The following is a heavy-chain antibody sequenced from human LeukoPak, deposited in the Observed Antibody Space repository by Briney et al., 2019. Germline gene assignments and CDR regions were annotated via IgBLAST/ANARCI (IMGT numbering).Heavy chain of an antibody. D-gene: IGHD2-15*01. CDR3: ARTDSYCSGGSCYSSPFDY. V-gene: IGHV3-48*03. Sequence: PGGSLRLSCAASGFTFSNYAMTWVRQAPGKGLEWVSYISSSGSTIYYADSVKGRFTISRDNAKNSLYLQMNSLRAEDTAVYYCARTDSYCSGGSCYSSPFDYWGQGTLVTVSS. CDR2: ISSSGSTI. J-gene: IGHJ4*02. CDR1: GFTFSNYA.